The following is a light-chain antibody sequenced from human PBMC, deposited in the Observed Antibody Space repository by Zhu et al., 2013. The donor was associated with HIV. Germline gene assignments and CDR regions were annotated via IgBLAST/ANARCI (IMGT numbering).Light chain of an antibody. J-gene: IGLJ1*01. CDR2: QDS. V-gene: IGLV3-1*01. Sequence: SYELTQPPSVSVSPGQTASITCSGDKLGDKYACWYQQKPGQSPVLVIYQDSKRPSGIPERFSGSNSGNTATLTITGVEAGDEADYYCQVWDSSSDHNYVFGTGTKVTVL. CDR3: QVWDSSSDHNYV. CDR1: KLGDKY.